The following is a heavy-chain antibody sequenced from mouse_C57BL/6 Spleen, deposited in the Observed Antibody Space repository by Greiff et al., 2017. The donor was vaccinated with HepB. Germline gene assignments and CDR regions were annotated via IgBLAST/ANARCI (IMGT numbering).Heavy chain of an antibody. Sequence: EVHLVESGGGLVKPGGSLKLSCAASGFTFSDYGMHWVRQAPEKGLEWVAYISSGSSTIYYADTVKGRFTISRDNAKNTLFLQMTSLRSEDTAMYYCARIYYGNYGYFDYWGQGTTLTVSS. CDR2: ISSGSSTI. CDR1: GFTFSDYG. V-gene: IGHV5-17*01. J-gene: IGHJ2*01. CDR3: ARIYYGNYGYFDY. D-gene: IGHD2-1*01.